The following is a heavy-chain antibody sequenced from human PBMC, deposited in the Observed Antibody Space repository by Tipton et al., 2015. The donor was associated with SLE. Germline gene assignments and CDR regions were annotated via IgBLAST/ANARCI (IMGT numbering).Heavy chain of an antibody. D-gene: IGHD2-21*01. Sequence: LRLSCAVYGGSFSGYYWSWIRQPPGKGLEWIGEINHSGSTNYNPSLKSRVTISVDTSKNQFSLKLSSVTAADTAVYYCARGGRMCGGDCYPEYFQHWGQVTLVTVSS. CDR2: INHSGST. CDR1: GGSFSGYY. J-gene: IGHJ1*01. CDR3: ARGGRMCGGDCYPEYFQH. V-gene: IGHV4-34*01.